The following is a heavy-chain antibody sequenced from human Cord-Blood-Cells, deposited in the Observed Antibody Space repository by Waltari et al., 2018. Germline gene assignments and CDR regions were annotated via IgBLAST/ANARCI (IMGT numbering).Heavy chain of an antibody. CDR3: ASRHCSSTSCYLYNWFDP. Sequence: QVQLQASGPGLVKPSGTLSLTCAVSGGSISSSNWWCWVPQPPGKGLEWIGEIYHSGSTNYNPSLKSRVTISVDKSKNQFSLKLSSVTAADTAVYYCASRHCSSTSCYLYNWFDPWGQGTLVTVSS. CDR2: IYHSGST. D-gene: IGHD2-2*01. J-gene: IGHJ5*02. CDR1: GGSISSSNW. V-gene: IGHV4-4*02.